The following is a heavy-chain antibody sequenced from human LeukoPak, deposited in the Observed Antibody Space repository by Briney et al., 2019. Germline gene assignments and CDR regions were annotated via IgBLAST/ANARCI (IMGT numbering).Heavy chain of an antibody. CDR1: GGTFSSYA. D-gene: IGHD6-6*01. Sequence: SVKVSCKASGGTFSSYAISWVRQAPGQGLEWMGGIIPIFGTANYAQKFQGRVTITTDESTSTAHMELSSLRSEDTAVYYCARATSESIAARPYWFDPWVQGTLVTVSS. CDR3: ARATSESIAARPYWFDP. V-gene: IGHV1-69*05. CDR2: IIPIFGTA. J-gene: IGHJ5*02.